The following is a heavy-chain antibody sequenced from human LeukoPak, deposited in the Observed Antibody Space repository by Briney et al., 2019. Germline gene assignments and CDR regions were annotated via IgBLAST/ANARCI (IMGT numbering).Heavy chain of an antibody. J-gene: IGHJ4*02. Sequence: GGSLRLSCAASGFRFSTYWMSWVRQAPGKGLEWVANIKEDGSEKYYVDSVKGRFTISRDNAKNSLFLQTNSLRVDDTAVYYCARGGSYYANWGQGTLVTVSS. CDR2: IKEDGSEK. D-gene: IGHD3-10*01. CDR1: GFRFSTYW. CDR3: ARGGSYYAN. V-gene: IGHV3-7*04.